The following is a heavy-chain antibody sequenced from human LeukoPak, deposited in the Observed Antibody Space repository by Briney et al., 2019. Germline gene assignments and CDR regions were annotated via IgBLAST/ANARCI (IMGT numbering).Heavy chain of an antibody. CDR2: IYYSGTT. D-gene: IGHD3-10*01. CDR3: ARAAPYGSGRNWFDP. Sequence: SETLSLTCTVSGGSISRHYWSWIRQPPGKGLEWIGYIYYSGTTDYNPSLKSRVTISVDTSKNQFSLELRSVTAADTAVYYCARAAPYGSGRNWFDPWGQGTLVTVSS. CDR1: GGSISRHY. V-gene: IGHV4-59*11. J-gene: IGHJ5*02.